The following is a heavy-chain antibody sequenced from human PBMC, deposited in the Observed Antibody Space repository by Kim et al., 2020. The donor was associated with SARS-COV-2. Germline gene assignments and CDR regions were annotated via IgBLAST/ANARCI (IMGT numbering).Heavy chain of an antibody. V-gene: IGHV1-69*13. Sequence: SVKVSCKASGGTFSSYAISWVRQAPGQGLEWMGGIIPIFGTANYAQKFQGRVTITADESTSTAYMELSSLRSEDTAVYYCARGYSGGFGELITEFDYWGQGTLVTVSS. CDR1: GGTFSSYA. CDR3: ARGYSGGFGELITEFDY. D-gene: IGHD3-10*01. J-gene: IGHJ4*02. CDR2: IIPIFGTA.